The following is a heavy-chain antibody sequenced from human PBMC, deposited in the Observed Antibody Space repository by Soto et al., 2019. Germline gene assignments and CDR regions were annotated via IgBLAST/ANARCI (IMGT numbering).Heavy chain of an antibody. Sequence: QVQLQESGPGLMKPSGTLSLTCAVSGASISSTNWWSWVRQPPGKGLEWIGEIYHSGSTNFNPSLMSRVTISVDKSKNQFSLKLTSVTAADTAVYYCARVKGSYYYYSGMDVWGQGTTVTVSS. J-gene: IGHJ6*02. V-gene: IGHV4-4*02. CDR2: IYHSGST. CDR3: ARVKGSYYYYSGMDV. CDR1: GASISSTNW.